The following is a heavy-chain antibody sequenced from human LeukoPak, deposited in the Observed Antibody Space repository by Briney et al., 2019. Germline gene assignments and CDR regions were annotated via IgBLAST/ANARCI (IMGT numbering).Heavy chain of an antibody. CDR1: GFTFSRHG. CDR3: AKALYYYDSQGKPRRRYFDY. V-gene: IGHV3-23*01. J-gene: IGHJ4*02. CDR2: ISGRGGST. Sequence: GGSLRLSCAASGFTFSRHGMTWVRQAPGKGLEWVSAISGRGGSTYYADSVKGRFTISRDNSKNTLYLQMNSLRAEDTAVYYCAKALYYYDSQGKPRRRYFDYWGQGTLVTVSS. D-gene: IGHD3-22*01.